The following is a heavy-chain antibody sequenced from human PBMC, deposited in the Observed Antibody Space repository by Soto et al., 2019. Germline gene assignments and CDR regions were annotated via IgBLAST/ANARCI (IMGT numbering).Heavy chain of an antibody. V-gene: IGHV3-23*01. J-gene: IGHJ4*02. CDR2: ISGSGGST. CDR1: GLTSSTYA. D-gene: IGHD4-17*01. CDR3: AKRLTTVTKVFDY. Sequence: EVQLLQSGGDLVQPGGSLRLSCAASGLTSSTYAMSWVRQAPGKGLEWVSGISGSGGSTYYADSVKGRFTISRDNSKTILYVQINSLRDEDTAVYYCAKRLTTVTKVFDYWGQGTLVPVSS.